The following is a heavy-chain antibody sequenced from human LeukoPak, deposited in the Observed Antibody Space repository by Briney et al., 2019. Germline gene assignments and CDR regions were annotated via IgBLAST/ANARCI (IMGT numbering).Heavy chain of an antibody. J-gene: IGHJ4*02. CDR1: GFTFSSYW. V-gene: IGHV3-7*01. CDR2: IKPDGSLI. CDR3: AKWELYSGFYYIDY. Sequence: PGGSLRLSCAASGFTFSSYWMTWVRQGPGKGLEWMANIKPDGSLIYYVDSVKGRFTISRDNAKNSLYLQMNSLRAEDTAVYYCAKWELYSGFYYIDYWGQGTLATVSS. D-gene: IGHD1-26*01.